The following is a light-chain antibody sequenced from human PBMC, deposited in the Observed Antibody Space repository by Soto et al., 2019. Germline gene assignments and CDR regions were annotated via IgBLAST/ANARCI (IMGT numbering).Light chain of an antibody. CDR3: CSYAGSYTWV. Sequence: QSALTQPRSVSGSPGQSVTISCTGTSSDVGGYNYVSWYQQHPGKAPKLMIYDVSKRPSGVPDRFSGSKSGNTASLTISGLQAEDEADYYCCSYAGSYTWVFGTGTKLNRP. CDR2: DVS. J-gene: IGLJ1*01. V-gene: IGLV2-11*01. CDR1: SSDVGGYNY.